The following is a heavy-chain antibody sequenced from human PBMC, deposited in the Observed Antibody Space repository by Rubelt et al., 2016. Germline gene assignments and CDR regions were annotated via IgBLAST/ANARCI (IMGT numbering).Heavy chain of an antibody. V-gene: IGHV4-39*07. D-gene: IGHD3-22*01. CDR3: ARRGGSGGYYYFDY. Sequence: QLQLQESGPGLVKPSETLSLTCTVSGASISSSSYYWGWIRQPPGKGLEWIGIISYSGSTYYSPSLKSRVPISVYTSKNQFSRKRRFGTAADRAVYYCARRGGSGGYYYFDYSGQGTLVTVSS. CDR2: ISYSGST. CDR1: GASISSSSYY. J-gene: IGHJ4*02.